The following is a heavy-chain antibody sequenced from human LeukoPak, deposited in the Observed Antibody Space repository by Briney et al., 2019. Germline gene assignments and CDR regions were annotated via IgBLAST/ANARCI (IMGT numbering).Heavy chain of an antibody. D-gene: IGHD6-13*01. V-gene: IGHV4-59*01. Sequence: SETLSLPCTVSGGSISSYYWSWIRQPPGKGLEWIGYIYYSGSTNYNPSLKSRVTISVDTSKNQFSLKLSSVTAADTAVYYCASMIAAAPYNWFDPWGQGTLVTVSS. CDR2: IYYSGST. CDR3: ASMIAAAPYNWFDP. CDR1: GGSISSYY. J-gene: IGHJ5*02.